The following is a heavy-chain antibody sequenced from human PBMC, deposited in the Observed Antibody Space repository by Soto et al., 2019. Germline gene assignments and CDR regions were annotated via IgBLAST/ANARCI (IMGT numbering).Heavy chain of an antibody. J-gene: IGHJ6*02. CDR3: AREPQFPYSSGWYDYYYGMDV. CDR1: GFTFSSYG. V-gene: IGHV3-33*01. D-gene: IGHD6-19*01. CDR2: IWYDGSNK. Sequence: QVQLVESGGGVVQPGRSLRLSCAASGFTFSSYGMHWVRQAPGKGLEWVAVIWYDGSNKYYADSVKGRFTISRDNSKNPLYQQMNSLRAEDTAVYYCAREPQFPYSSGWYDYYYGMDVWGQGTTVTVSS.